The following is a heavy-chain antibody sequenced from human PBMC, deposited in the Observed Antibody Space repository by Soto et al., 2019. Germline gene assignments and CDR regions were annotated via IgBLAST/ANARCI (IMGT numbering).Heavy chain of an antibody. CDR3: AAGGGLPRYY. J-gene: IGHJ4*02. CDR1: GGSISSGGYS. V-gene: IGHV4-30-2*01. Sequence: QLQLQESGSGLVKPSQTLSLTCAVSGGSISSGGYSWSWIRQPPGKGLEWIGYIYHSGSTYYNPSLNSRVTISVAGSTKRSSLMLRCVMGADTAVLYCAAGGGLPRYYWGQGTLVTVSS. D-gene: IGHD5-12*01. CDR2: IYHSGST.